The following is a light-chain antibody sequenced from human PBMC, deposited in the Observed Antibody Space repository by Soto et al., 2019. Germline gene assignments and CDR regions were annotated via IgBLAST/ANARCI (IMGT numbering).Light chain of an antibody. Sequence: DTVMTQSPLSLSVTPGEPASISCRSSQSLLHSNGYNYLDWYVQKPGQSPQLLIYLGSNRASGVPERFSGSESGTDFTLKISRVEAEDVGVYYWMQGLQSPVSFGGGTKVEIK. CDR3: MQGLQSPVS. CDR1: QSLLHSNGYNY. CDR2: LGS. J-gene: IGKJ4*01. V-gene: IGKV2-28*01.